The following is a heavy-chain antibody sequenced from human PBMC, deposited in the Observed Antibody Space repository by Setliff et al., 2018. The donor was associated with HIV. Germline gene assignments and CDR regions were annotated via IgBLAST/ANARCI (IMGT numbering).Heavy chain of an antibody. Sequence: SETLSLTCYVTDDPISSYYWSWVRQPAGKGLEWIGRIYTSGSTNYNPSLKSRVTISVDTSKNQFSLKLSSVTAADTAVYYCARTFGDLKHYNYYYTIDVWGQGTTVTVSS. CDR3: ARTFGDLKHYNYYYTIDV. CDR1: DDPISSYY. CDR2: IYTSGST. V-gene: IGHV4-4*07. D-gene: IGHD3-10*01. J-gene: IGHJ6*02.